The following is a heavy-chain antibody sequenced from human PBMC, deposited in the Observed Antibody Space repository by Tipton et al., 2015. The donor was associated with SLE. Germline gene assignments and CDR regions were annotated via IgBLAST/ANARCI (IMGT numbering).Heavy chain of an antibody. CDR3: ARTDYYDSSGYSGGLDY. Sequence: SLRLSCAASGFTFSSYGMHWVRQAPGKGLEWVAFIRYDGSNKYYADSVKGRFSISRDNAKNSLYLQMNSLRAEDTAVYYCARTDYYDSSGYSGGLDYWGQGTLVTVSS. CDR2: IRYDGSNK. V-gene: IGHV3-33*01. J-gene: IGHJ4*02. CDR1: GFTFSSYG. D-gene: IGHD3-22*01.